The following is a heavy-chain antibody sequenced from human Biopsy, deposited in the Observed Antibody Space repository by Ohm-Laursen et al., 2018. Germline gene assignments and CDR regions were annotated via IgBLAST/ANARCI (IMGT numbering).Heavy chain of an antibody. V-gene: IGHV3-30*18. J-gene: IGHJ6*02. CDR2: ISYDGSKT. D-gene: IGHD2/OR15-2a*01. CDR3: AKDKGTFNFYYYGMDV. Sequence: SLRLSCTASRFTFSNSGMHWVRQAPGKGLEWVAAISYDGSKTDYGDSVKGRLNISRDNSKNTLDLQMSSLRVEDTAVYFCAKDKGTFNFYYYGMDVWGQGTTVTVSS. CDR1: RFTFSNSG.